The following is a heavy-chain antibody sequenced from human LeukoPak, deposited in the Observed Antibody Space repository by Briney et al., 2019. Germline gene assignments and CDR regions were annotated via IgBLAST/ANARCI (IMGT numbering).Heavy chain of an antibody. V-gene: IGHV4-59*08. CDR3: ARSASGYGGLWDY. CDR2: IYYSGST. J-gene: IGHJ4*02. D-gene: IGHD4-23*01. CDR1: GGSISSYY. Sequence: SETLSLTCTVSGGSISSYYWSWIRQPPGKGLEWIGYIYYSGSTNYNPSLKSRVTISVDTSKNQFSLKLSSVTAADTAVYYCARSASGYGGLWDYWGQGTLVTVSS.